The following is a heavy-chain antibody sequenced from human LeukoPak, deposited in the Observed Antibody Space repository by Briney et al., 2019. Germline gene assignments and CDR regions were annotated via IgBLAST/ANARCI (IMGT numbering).Heavy chain of an antibody. CDR2: IYYSGST. CDR3: ARQRSSGYSDFDY. J-gene: IGHJ4*02. Sequence: SETLSLTCTVSGGSVSSGFYYWSWIRQPPGKGLERIGYIYYSGSTNYNPSLKSRVTTSVDTSKNQFSLKLSSVTAADTAVYYCARQRSSGYSDFDYWGQGTLVTVSS. V-gene: IGHV4-61*01. CDR1: GGSVSSGFYY. D-gene: IGHD3-22*01.